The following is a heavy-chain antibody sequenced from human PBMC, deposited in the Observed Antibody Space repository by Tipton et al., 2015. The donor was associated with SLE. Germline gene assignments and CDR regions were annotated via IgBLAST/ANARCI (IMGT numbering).Heavy chain of an antibody. J-gene: IGHJ4*02. V-gene: IGHV3-66*01. Sequence: GSLRLSCAASGFTVSSNYMSWVRQAPGKGLEWVSVIYSGGSTYYADSVKGRFTISRDNSKNTLYLQMNSLRAEDTAVYYCARGWAAAGVAYFDYWGQGTLVTVAS. CDR3: ARGWAAAGVAYFDY. CDR2: IYSGGST. D-gene: IGHD6-13*01. CDR1: GFTVSSNY.